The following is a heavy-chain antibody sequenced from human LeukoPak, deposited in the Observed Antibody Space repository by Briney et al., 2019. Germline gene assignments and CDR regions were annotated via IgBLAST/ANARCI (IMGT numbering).Heavy chain of an antibody. CDR1: GFTFSSYW. J-gene: IGHJ4*02. Sequence: AGGSLRLSCAASGFTFSSYWMHWVRQAPGKGLVWVSRINSDGSSTSYADSVKGRFTISRDNAKNTLYLQMNSLRAEDTAVYYRARTNLVAEPFDYWGQGTLVTVSS. CDR2: INSDGSST. D-gene: IGHD2-8*02. V-gene: IGHV3-74*01. CDR3: ARTNLVAEPFDY.